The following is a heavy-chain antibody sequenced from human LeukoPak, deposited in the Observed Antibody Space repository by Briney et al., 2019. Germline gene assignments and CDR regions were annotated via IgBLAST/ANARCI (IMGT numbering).Heavy chain of an antibody. CDR1: GFTFSDYY. J-gene: IGHJ6*04. CDR3: ARDFPNYDIFTGYSYYYYGMDV. CDR2: ISSSSSYT. Sequence: GGSLRLSCAASGFTFSDYYMSWIRQAPGKGLEWVSYISSSSSYTNYADSVKGRFTISRDNAKNSLYLQMNSLRAEDTAVYYCARDFPNYDIFTGYSYYYYGMDVWGKGTTVTVSS. D-gene: IGHD3-9*01. V-gene: IGHV3-11*06.